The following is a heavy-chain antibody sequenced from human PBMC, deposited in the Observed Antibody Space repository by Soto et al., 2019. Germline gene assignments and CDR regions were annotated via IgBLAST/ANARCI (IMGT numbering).Heavy chain of an antibody. J-gene: IGHJ5*02. D-gene: IGHD3-16*02. CDR2: IIPIFGTA. CDR3: AREAKYDYVWGSYRSRAFDP. CDR1: GGTFSSYA. V-gene: IGHV1-69*06. Sequence: ASVKVSCKASGGTFSSYAISWVRQAPGQGLEWMGGIIPIFGTANYAQKFQGRVTITADKSTSTAYMELSSLRSEDTAVYYCAREAKYDYVWGSYRSRAFDPWGQGTLVTVS.